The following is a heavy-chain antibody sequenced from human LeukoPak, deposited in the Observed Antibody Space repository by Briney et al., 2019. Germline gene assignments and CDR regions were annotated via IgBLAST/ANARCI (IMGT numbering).Heavy chain of an antibody. CDR1: GGSISRSSNY. CDR3: ARKHTGTMYDV. D-gene: IGHD1-7*01. V-gene: IGHV4-39*07. Sequence: SETLSLTCIVPGGSISRSSNYWAWIRQSPGKGLEWIGTFSSGGSAYYNPSLTSRVSISKDTSDNQFSLRLYSVTAADTAVYYCARKHTGTMYDVWGQGTQVTVSS. CDR2: FSSGGSA. J-gene: IGHJ4*02.